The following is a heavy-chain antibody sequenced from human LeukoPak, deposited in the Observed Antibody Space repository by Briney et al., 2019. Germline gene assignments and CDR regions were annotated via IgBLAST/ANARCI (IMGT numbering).Heavy chain of an antibody. CDR1: GASFSSYY. CDR3: ARGDYYYYMDV. Sequence: SETLSLTCAVNGASFSSYYWSWIRQPPGKGLEWIGEINQSGSTHYNASLMSRLTISEGTSKNQFSLRLSSVTAADTAVYYCARGDYYYYMDVWGTGTTVIVSS. J-gene: IGHJ6*03. CDR2: INQSGST. V-gene: IGHV4-34*01.